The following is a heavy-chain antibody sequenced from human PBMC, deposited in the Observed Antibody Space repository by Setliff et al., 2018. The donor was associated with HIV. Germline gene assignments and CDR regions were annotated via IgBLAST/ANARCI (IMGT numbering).Heavy chain of an antibody. Sequence: ASVKVSCKASGYTFSNYVMQWVRQAPGQRLEWMGWINVGNGNTKYSEKFQGRVTITRDTSASTAYMELNSLRSEDTAVYYCARVPPYYDSSGYYEYYYYDMDVWGQGTTVTVSS. D-gene: IGHD3-22*01. CDR3: ARVPPYYDSSGYYEYYYYDMDV. CDR2: INVGNGNT. V-gene: IGHV1-3*01. CDR1: GYTFSNYV. J-gene: IGHJ6*02.